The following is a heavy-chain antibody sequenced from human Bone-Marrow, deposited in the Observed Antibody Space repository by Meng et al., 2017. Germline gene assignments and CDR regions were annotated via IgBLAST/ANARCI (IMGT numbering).Heavy chain of an antibody. V-gene: IGHV2-70*01. CDR2: IDWDDDK. CDR3: ARIRELLGTYYFDY. J-gene: IGHJ4*02. CDR1: GFSLSTSGMC. Sequence: SGPTLVQPTQTLTLTCTFSGFSLSTSGMCVSWIRQPPGKALEWLALIDWDDDKYYSTSLKTRLTISKDTSKNQVVLTMTNMDPVDTATYYCARIRELLGTYYFDYWGQGTLVTVSS. D-gene: IGHD1-26*01.